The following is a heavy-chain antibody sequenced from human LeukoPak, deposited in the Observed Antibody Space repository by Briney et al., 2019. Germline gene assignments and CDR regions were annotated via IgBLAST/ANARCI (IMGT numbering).Heavy chain of an antibody. CDR3: ARDPGSSSFDL. D-gene: IGHD6-13*01. V-gene: IGHV3-7*01. Sequence: GGSLRLSCTASGFSFSSYWMSWVRQTPEKGLEFVANINQDGSVTNYVASLKGRCTISRDNAKKSLYLEIRSLRADDTALYYCARDPGSSSFDLWGQGTLVTVSS. CDR2: INQDGSVT. J-gene: IGHJ4*02. CDR1: GFSFSSYW.